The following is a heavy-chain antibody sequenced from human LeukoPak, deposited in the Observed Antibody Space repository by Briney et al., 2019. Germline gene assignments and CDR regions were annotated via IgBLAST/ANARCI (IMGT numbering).Heavy chain of an antibody. J-gene: IGHJ4*02. Sequence: GGSLSHSCAASGFTFNSYSMNWVRQAPGKGLEWVSSISSSSYIYYPDSVKGRFTISRDNAKNSLYLQMNSLRAEDTAVYYCARVPTVTATVDYWGQGTMVTVSS. D-gene: IGHD5-18*01. CDR2: ISSSSYI. V-gene: IGHV3-21*01. CDR1: GFTFNSYS. CDR3: ARVPTVTATVDY.